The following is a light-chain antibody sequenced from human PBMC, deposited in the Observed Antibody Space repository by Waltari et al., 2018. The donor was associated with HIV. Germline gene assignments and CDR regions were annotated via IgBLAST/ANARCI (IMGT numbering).Light chain of an antibody. CDR2: EDS. CDR3: YSTDSSGNPL. V-gene: IGLV3-10*01. J-gene: IGLJ2*01. Sequence: SYELTQPPSVSVSPGQTARITCSGDALPTKYAYWYQQKSGQDPMLVIYEDSKRPSEIPERFSGSSSGTMATLTISGAQVEDEADYYCYSTDSSGNPLFGGGTKLTVL. CDR1: ALPTKY.